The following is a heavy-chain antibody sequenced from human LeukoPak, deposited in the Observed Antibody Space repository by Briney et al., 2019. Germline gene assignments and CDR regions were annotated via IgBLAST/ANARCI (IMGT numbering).Heavy chain of an antibody. V-gene: IGHV3-74*03. CDR1: GLTFSRKW. CDR3: ARDSSGWQHFDY. Sequence: GGSLRLSCEASGLTFSRKWMHWVRQAPGKGLVWVSRISNDGSGTTYADSVKGRFTISRDNAKNSLYLQMNSLRAEDTAVYYCARDSSGWQHFDYWGQGTLVTVSS. J-gene: IGHJ4*02. D-gene: IGHD6-19*01. CDR2: ISNDGSGT.